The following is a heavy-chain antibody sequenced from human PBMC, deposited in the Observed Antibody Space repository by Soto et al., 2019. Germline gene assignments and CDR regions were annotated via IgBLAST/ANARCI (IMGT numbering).Heavy chain of an antibody. CDR3: VRDWESTTQTWGFGDS. J-gene: IGHJ4*02. Sequence: QVQLVQSGAEVQKPGSSVKVSCTASGGTFSSYTITWVRQAPGQGLEWLGRIIPIFGVTNYAQKFQDRVTITADRSTTTAYMELSRLRSEDTAVYYCVRDWESTTQTWGFGDSWGQGTLVTVSS. CDR2: IIPIFGVT. V-gene: IGHV1-69*08. D-gene: IGHD1-1*01. CDR1: GGTFSSYT.